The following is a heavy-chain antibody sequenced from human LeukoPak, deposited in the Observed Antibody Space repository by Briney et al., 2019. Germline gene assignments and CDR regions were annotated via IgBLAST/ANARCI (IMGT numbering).Heavy chain of an antibody. Sequence: SETLSLTCTVSGGSISSYYWSWIRQPPGKGLEWIGYIYYSGSTNYNPSLKSRVTISVDTSKNQFSLKLSSVTAADTAVYYCARRRAAAGPTHDYYGMDVWGQGTTVTVSS. CDR3: ARRRAAAGPTHDYYGMDV. CDR1: GGSISSYY. J-gene: IGHJ6*02. CDR2: IYYSGST. V-gene: IGHV4-59*08. D-gene: IGHD6-13*01.